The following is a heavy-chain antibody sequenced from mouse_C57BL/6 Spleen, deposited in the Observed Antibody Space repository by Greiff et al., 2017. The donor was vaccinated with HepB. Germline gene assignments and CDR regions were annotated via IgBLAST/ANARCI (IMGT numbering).Heavy chain of an antibody. CDR3: ARIKKIVATYFDY. Sequence: VQLQQSGAELVKAGVSVKMSCKASGYTFTSYWMHWVKQRLGQGLEWFAETNPTNGRTYYNEKFKSKATLTVDKSSSTAYMLLSGPTFEDSAVYYCARIKKIVATYFDYWGQGTTLTGAS. CDR1: GYTFTSYW. J-gene: IGHJ2*01. CDR2: TNPTNGRT. V-gene: IGHV1S81*02. D-gene: IGHD1-1*01.